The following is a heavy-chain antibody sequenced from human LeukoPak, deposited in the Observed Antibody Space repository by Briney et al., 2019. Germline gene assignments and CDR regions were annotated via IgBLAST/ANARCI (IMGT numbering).Heavy chain of an antibody. J-gene: IGHJ4*02. V-gene: IGHV3-7*01. CDR3: ARGPPYGTRGDYFDY. CDR1: GFTFSSYW. D-gene: IGHD3-10*01. Sequence: PGGSLRLSCAASGFTFSSYWMSWVRQAPGKGLEWVANIKQDGSEKYYVDSVKGRFTISRDNAKNSLFLQMNSLRVEDTAVYYCARGPPYGTRGDYFDYWGQGTLVTVSS. CDR2: IKQDGSEK.